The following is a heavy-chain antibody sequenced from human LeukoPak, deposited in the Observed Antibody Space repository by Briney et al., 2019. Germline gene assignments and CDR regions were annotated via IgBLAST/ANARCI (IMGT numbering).Heavy chain of an antibody. CDR2: INHSGST. CDR1: GGSFSGYY. Sequence: SETLSLTCAVYGGSFSGYYWSWIRQPPGKGLEWIGEINHSGSTNYNPSLKSRVTISVDTSKNQFSLRLSSMATADTAVYYCARSSDNYFGPWGQGTLVTVSS. V-gene: IGHV4-34*01. D-gene: IGHD1-26*01. J-gene: IGHJ5*02. CDR3: ARSSDNYFGP.